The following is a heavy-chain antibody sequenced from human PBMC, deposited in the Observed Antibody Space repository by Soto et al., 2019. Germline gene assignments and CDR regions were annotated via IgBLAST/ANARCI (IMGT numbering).Heavy chain of an antibody. D-gene: IGHD2-21*02. Sequence: GGSLRLSCAASGFTFSSYSMNWVRQAPGKGLEWVSSISSSSSIGYADSVKGRFTISRDNAKNSLYLQMNSLRAEDTALYYCAKGREVVTAINFDYWGQGTLVTVSS. V-gene: IGHV3-21*04. J-gene: IGHJ4*02. CDR3: AKGREVVTAINFDY. CDR2: ISSSSSI. CDR1: GFTFSSYS.